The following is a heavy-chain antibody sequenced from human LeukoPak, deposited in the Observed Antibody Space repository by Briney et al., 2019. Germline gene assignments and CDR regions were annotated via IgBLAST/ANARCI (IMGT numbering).Heavy chain of an antibody. CDR3: ARVGGPYYYDSSGYGVLDY. D-gene: IGHD3-22*01. Sequence: GASVKVSCKASGYTFTGYYMHWVRQAPGQGLEWMGWINPNSGGTNYAQKFQGRVTMTRDTSISTAYMELSRLRSDDTAVYYCARVGGPYYYDSSGYGVLDYWGQGTLVTVSS. CDR1: GYTFTGYY. CDR2: INPNSGGT. J-gene: IGHJ4*02. V-gene: IGHV1-2*02.